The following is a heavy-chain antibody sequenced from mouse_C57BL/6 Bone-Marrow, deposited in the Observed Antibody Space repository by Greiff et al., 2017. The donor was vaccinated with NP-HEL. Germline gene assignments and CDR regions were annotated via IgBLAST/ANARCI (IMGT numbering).Heavy chain of an antibody. CDR1: GYTFTSYG. V-gene: IGHV1-81*01. D-gene: IGHD2-4*01. CDR3: ARGDYDYAMDY. Sequence: VQLQQSGAELARPGASVKLSCKASGYTFTSYGIRWVTQRTGQGLEWIGEIYPRSGNTYYNEKFQGKATLTADKSSSTAYMELRSLTSEDSAVYFCARGDYDYAMDYWGQGTSVTVSS. J-gene: IGHJ4*01. CDR2: IYPRSGNT.